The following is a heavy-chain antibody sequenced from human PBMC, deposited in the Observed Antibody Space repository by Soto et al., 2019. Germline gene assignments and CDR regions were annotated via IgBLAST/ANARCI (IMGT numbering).Heavy chain of an antibody. D-gene: IGHD3-22*01. J-gene: IGHJ5*02. Sequence: QITLKESGPTLVKPTQPLTLTCTFSGFSLNTNGVAVGWIRQPPRKALEWLGFIYWNDDKRYSPSVDSRLTLTKDTSKNEVVLTMTNMDPADTATYYCARGKYYYHSSDGKNWLDPWGQGTLVTVSS. V-gene: IGHV2-5*01. CDR1: GFSLNTNGVA. CDR2: IYWNDDK. CDR3: ARGKYYYHSSDGKNWLDP.